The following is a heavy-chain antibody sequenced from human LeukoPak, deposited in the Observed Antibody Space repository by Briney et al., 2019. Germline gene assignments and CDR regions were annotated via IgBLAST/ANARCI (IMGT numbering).Heavy chain of an antibody. Sequence: PLASVKVSCKASGYTFTGYGISWVRQAPGQGLEWMGWISAYNGNTNYAQKLQGRVTMTTDTSTSTAYMELRSLRSDDTAVYYCARGGKYYDSSGYYYDYWGQGTMVTVSS. V-gene: IGHV1-18*01. CDR2: ISAYNGNT. J-gene: IGHJ3*01. CDR1: GYTFTGYG. D-gene: IGHD3-22*01. CDR3: ARGGKYYDSSGYYYDY.